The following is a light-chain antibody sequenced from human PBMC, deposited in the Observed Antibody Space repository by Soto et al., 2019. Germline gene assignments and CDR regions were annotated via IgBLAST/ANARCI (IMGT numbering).Light chain of an antibody. CDR3: QQHGSTPIT. V-gene: IGKV3-20*01. CDR2: GAS. J-gene: IGKJ5*01. Sequence: EIVLTQSPGTLSLSPGERATLSYRASQTVTRNCLAWHQQRPGQTPRLLVYGASSRATGIQDRFSGSGPGTDVTLTISRLEPEDFAVYYCQQHGSTPITFGQGTRLEIK. CDR1: QTVTRNC.